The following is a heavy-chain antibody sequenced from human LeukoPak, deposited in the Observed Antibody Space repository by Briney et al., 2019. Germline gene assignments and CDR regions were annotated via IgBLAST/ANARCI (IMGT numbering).Heavy chain of an antibody. V-gene: IGHV4-30-4*01. Sequence: KPSQTLSLTCTVSGGLISRIEYYWGWVRQSPVKGLEWLGHIYHTGTTLYSPHLNNQLTVSVDSSKNQFSLTLNSVTAADTAVYYCASVSVWELATHTGGSFDYWGRGILVTVSS. CDR2: IYHTGTT. J-gene: IGHJ4*02. CDR1: GGLISRIEYY. D-gene: IGHD1-26*01. CDR3: ASVSVWELATHTGGSFDY.